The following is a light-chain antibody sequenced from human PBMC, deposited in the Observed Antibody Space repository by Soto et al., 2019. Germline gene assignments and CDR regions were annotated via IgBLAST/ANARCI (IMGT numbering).Light chain of an antibody. Sequence: IALTESPSSLSASVGEKVTITCRASQDIAIYLAWYQQKPGEAPKLLIYAASTLYGGVPSRFIGSGSGTDFTLTITNLKTEDVANYYCQKYDMDHPATFGQGTKVDIK. CDR3: QKYDMDHPAT. J-gene: IGKJ1*01. CDR1: QDIAIY. CDR2: AAS. V-gene: IGKV1-27*01.